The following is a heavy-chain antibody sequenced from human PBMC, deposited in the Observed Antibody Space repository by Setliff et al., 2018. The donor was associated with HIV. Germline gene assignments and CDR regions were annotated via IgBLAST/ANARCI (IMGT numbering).Heavy chain of an antibody. D-gene: IGHD2-15*01. CDR1: GYTFDGHY. CDR2: ISPNNFNT. J-gene: IGHJ6*03. CDR3: ARDLEYCSGGSCYRPFIYYFYYMDV. Sequence: ASVKVSCKTSGYTFDGHYLHWVRQAPGQGLEWMGRISPNNFNTQYAKNFQGRVTMTWDTSTSTGYMEVYRLRSDDTAVYFCARDLEYCSGGSCYRPFIYYFYYMDVWGKGATVTVSS. V-gene: IGHV1-2*06.